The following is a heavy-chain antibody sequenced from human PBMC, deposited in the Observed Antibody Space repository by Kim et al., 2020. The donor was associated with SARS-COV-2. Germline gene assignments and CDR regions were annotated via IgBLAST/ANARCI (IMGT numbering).Heavy chain of an antibody. Sequence: TYYTPSLKSRVTISVETSMNQFSLNLASVTAADAAVYYCARRTEAGGYFDFWGQGSPVTVAS. V-gene: IGHV4-39*01. CDR2: T. CDR3: ARRTEAGGYFDF. D-gene: IGHD2-15*01. J-gene: IGHJ4*02.